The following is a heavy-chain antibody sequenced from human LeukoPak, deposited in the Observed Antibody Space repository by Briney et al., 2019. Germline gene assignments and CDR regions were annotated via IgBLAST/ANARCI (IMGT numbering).Heavy chain of an antibody. J-gene: IGHJ4*02. Sequence: PGGSLRLSCAASGFTFSSYEMNWVRQAPGKGLEWVSYISSSSNTMYYADSVKGRFTISRDNAKNSLYLQMNSLRADDTAVYYCAKDGDGSGWFFDYWGQGTLVTVSS. V-gene: IGHV3-48*03. CDR2: ISSSSNTM. CDR1: GFTFSSYE. CDR3: AKDGDGSGWFFDY. D-gene: IGHD6-19*01.